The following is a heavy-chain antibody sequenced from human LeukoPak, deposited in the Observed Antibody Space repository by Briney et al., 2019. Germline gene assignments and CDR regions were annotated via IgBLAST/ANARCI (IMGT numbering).Heavy chain of an antibody. CDR2: IYYSGST. J-gene: IGHJ6*03. CDR1: GASISSSSYY. D-gene: IGHD6-6*01. V-gene: IGHV4-39*07. CDR3: ARGWRGIAARPPYYYYYMDV. Sequence: SETLSLTCTVSGASISSSSYYWGWIRQPPGKGLEWIGSIYYSGSTYYNPSLKSRVTISIDTSKNQFSLKLTSVTAADTAVYYCARGWRGIAARPPYYYYYMDVWGKGTTVTVSS.